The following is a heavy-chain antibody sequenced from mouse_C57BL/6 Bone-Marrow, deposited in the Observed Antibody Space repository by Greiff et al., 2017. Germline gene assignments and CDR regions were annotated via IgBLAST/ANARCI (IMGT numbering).Heavy chain of an antibody. CDR2: IWWDDDK. CDR1: GFSLSTFGMG. J-gene: IGHJ4*01. Sequence: QVQLKESGPGILQPSQTLSLTCSFSGFSLSTFGMGVGWIRPPSGKGLEWLAHIWWDDDKYYNPALKSRLTISKDTSKNQVFLKIANVDTADTATYYGARIEARQLRLRVRNAMDYWGQGTSVTVSS. D-gene: IGHD3-2*02. CDR3: ARIEARQLRLRVRNAMDY. V-gene: IGHV8-8*01.